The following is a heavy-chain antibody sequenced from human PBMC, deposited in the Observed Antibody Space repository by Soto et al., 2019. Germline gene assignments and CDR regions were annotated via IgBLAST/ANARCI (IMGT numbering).Heavy chain of an antibody. J-gene: IGHJ6*02. CDR3: AKDRGSGSYAANYYYYGMDV. Sequence: EEQLVESGGGLVQPGRSLRLSCAASGFTFDDYDMHWVRQAPGKGLEWVSGINWNSGSIGYADSVKGRFTISRDNAKTSLYLQMNSLRAEDTALYYCAKDRGSGSYAANYYYYGMDVWGQGTTVTVSS. D-gene: IGHD3-10*01. V-gene: IGHV3-9*01. CDR2: INWNSGSI. CDR1: GFTFDDYD.